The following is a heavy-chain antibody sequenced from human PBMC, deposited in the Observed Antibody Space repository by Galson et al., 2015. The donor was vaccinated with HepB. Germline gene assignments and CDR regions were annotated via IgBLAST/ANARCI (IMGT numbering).Heavy chain of an antibody. D-gene: IGHD5-18*01. CDR2: IDWDDDK. Sequence: PALVKPTQTLTLTCTFSGFSLRTSGMCVNWIRQPPGKALEWLARIDWDDDKYYSTSLTTRLTISKDTSKNQVVLTMTNMDPVDTATYYCARISRGYTFGSESFDYWGQGTLVTVSS. V-gene: IGHV2-70*11. J-gene: IGHJ4*02. CDR3: ARISRGYTFGSESFDY. CDR1: GFSLRTSGMC.